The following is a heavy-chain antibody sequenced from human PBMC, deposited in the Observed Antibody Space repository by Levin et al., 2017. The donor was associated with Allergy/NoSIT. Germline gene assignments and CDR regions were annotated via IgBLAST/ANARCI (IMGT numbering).Heavy chain of an antibody. J-gene: IGHJ5*02. V-gene: IGHV3-64*01. CDR2: ISSNGGST. D-gene: IGHD3-10*01. CDR3: ARDWLYGSGSS. CDR1: GFTFSSYA. Sequence: QSGGSLRLSCAASGFTFSSYAMHWVRQAPGKGLEYVSAISSNGGSTYYANSVTGRFTISRDNSKNTLYLQMGSLRAEDMAVYYCARDWLYGSGSSWGQGTLVTVSS.